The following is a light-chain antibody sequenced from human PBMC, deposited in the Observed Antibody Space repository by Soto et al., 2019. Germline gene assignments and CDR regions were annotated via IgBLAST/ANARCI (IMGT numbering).Light chain of an antibody. J-gene: IGKJ1*01. CDR2: GAS. CDR1: QSVISN. V-gene: IGKV3-15*01. CDR3: QQYKNWPL. Sequence: IVLPGCPGTMNLSPGERATLSCSASQSVISNYVAWHQQKPGQARRLLLYGASTRATGIAVRFSGRGFGTEFPLTISSLQSEDFAVYYWQQYKNWPLFGQGTRVEIK.